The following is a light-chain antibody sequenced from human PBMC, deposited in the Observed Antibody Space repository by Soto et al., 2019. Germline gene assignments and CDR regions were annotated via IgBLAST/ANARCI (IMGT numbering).Light chain of an antibody. CDR1: QGISSF. V-gene: IGKV1-NL1*01. Sequence: DIQMTQSPSSLSASVGDRVTITCRASQGISSFLAWYQQKPGQAPTLLIYGISKTTTDIPGRFSGSGSGTEFTLTISCLQPEDFATYYCQQHGQWPITFGQGTRLEIK. J-gene: IGKJ5*01. CDR2: GIS. CDR3: QQHGQWPIT.